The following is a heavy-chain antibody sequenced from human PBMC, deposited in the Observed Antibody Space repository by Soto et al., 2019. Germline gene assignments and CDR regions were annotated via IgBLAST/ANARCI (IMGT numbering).Heavy chain of an antibody. D-gene: IGHD3-10*01. CDR1: GGSINDYY. V-gene: IGHV4-59*01. Sequence: SETLSLTCTVSGGSINDYYWSWIRQPPGRGLEWIGYITYSGNTNYNPSLKSRVSISLDTSRNQFSLMLSSVTAADTAVYYCARDRLGSGSYLAFDPWGQGTLVTVSS. J-gene: IGHJ5*02. CDR3: ARDRLGSGSYLAFDP. CDR2: ITYSGNT.